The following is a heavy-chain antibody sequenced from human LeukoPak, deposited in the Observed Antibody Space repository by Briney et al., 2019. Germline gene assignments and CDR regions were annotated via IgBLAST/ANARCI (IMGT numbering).Heavy chain of an antibody. CDR2: IYYSGST. CDR3: ARYRRDDAFDI. Sequence: SETLSLTCTVSGGSISSSSYYWGWIRQPPGKGLEWIGSIYYSGSTYYNPSLKSRVTISVDTSKNQFSLKLSSVTAADTAVYYCARYRRDDAFDIWGQGTMVIVSS. J-gene: IGHJ3*02. V-gene: IGHV4-39*01. CDR1: GGSISSSSYY. D-gene: IGHD2-2*01.